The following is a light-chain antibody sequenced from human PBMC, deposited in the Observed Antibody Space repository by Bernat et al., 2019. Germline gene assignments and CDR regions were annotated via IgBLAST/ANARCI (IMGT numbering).Light chain of an antibody. CDR2: KAS. J-gene: IGKJ1*01. CDR3: QQYHSYPWT. V-gene: IGKV1-5*03. Sequence: DIQMTQSPSTLSASVGDRVTITCRASQSITNWLAWYQQKPGKAPKVLIYKASSLESGVPSRFSGSGSGTEFTLTISSLQPDDFATYYCQQYHSYPWTFDQGTKVEIK. CDR1: QSITNW.